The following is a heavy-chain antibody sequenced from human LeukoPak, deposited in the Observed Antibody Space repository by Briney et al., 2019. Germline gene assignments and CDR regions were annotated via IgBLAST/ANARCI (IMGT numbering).Heavy chain of an antibody. D-gene: IGHD3-22*01. CDR3: AKDWFTTMIVVDSYAFDI. CDR2: ISGSGGST. J-gene: IGHJ3*02. V-gene: IGHV3-23*01. CDR1: GFTFSSYA. Sequence: GGSLRLSCAASGFTFSSYAMSWVRQAPGKGLEWVSAISGSGGSTYYADSVKGRFTISRDNSKNTLYLQMNSLRAEDTAVYYCAKDWFTTMIVVDSYAFDIWGQGTMVTVSS.